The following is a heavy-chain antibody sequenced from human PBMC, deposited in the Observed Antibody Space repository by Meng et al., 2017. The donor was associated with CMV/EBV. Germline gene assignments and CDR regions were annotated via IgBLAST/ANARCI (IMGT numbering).Heavy chain of an antibody. CDR3: AKDRGGSGWPEFDS. CDR1: GLSFSNHA. CDR2: YSSRHDKT. J-gene: IGHJ4*02. Sequence: TSGLSFSNHAMGWVRQAPGKGLEWVSLYSSRHDKTYYADSVKGRFTISRDTSANTLYLHMNSLRAEDTAVYYCAKDRGGSGWPEFDSWGQGTLVTVSS. D-gene: IGHD6-19*01. V-gene: IGHV3-23*01.